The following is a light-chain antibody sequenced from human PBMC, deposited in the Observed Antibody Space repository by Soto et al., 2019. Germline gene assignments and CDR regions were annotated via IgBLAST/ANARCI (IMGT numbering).Light chain of an antibody. V-gene: IGKV3-20*01. CDR2: GAY. J-gene: IGKJ4*01. CDR1: QSVSSSY. CDR3: QQYDSSPLT. Sequence: EIVLTQSPGTLSLPPGERATLSCRASQSVSSSYLAWYQQKPGQAPRLLIYGAYSRATGIPDSFSGSGSGTDFTLTISRLEPEDFAVYYCQQYDSSPLTFGGGTKVEIK.